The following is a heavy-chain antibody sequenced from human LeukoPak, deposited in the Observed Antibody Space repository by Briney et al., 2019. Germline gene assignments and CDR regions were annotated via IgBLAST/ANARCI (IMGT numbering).Heavy chain of an antibody. J-gene: IGHJ4*02. CDR3: ASGAYRDSFHI. Sequence: QSGGSLRPSYPASGFTVSSSEVKWVRQAPGKGLEWISYISSRGSTIYYADSVKGRFTISRDNAKNSLYLQMNSLRAEDTAVYYCASGAYRDSFHIWGQGTLVTVSS. V-gene: IGHV3-48*03. D-gene: IGHD1-26*01. CDR2: ISSRGSTI. CDR1: GFTVSSSE.